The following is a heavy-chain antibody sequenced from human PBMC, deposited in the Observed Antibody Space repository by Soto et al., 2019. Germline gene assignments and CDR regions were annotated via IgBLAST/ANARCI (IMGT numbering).Heavy chain of an antibody. D-gene: IGHD3-10*01. V-gene: IGHV3-7*01. CDR2: IKQDGSEK. Sequence: GGSLRLSCAASGFTFSSYWMSWVRQAPGKGLEWGANIKQDGSEKYYVDSVKGRFTISRDNAKISLYLQMNSLRAEDTAVYYCARVPDYGSGSYYVDYCGQGTLVTVSP. CDR3: ARVPDYGSGSYYVDY. CDR1: GFTFSSYW. J-gene: IGHJ4*02.